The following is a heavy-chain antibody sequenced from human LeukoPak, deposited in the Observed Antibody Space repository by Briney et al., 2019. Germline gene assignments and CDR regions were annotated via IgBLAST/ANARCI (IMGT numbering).Heavy chain of an antibody. J-gene: IGHJ4*02. D-gene: IGHD3-9*01. CDR3: AKEIFPGPIDY. CDR2: ISYDGSNK. V-gene: IGHV3-30*18. CDR1: GFTFSSYG. Sequence: GRSLRPSCAASGFTFSSYGMHWVRQAPGKGLEWVAVISYDGSNKYYADSVKGRFTISRDNSKNTLYLQMNSLRAEDTAVYYCAKEIFPGPIDYWGQGTLVTVSS.